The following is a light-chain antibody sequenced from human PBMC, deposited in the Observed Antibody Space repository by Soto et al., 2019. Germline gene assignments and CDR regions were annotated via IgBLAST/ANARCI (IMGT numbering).Light chain of an antibody. CDR2: EVS. CDR1: SSDVGSYNL. CDR3: QSYGDNNQV. V-gene: IGLV2-23*02. J-gene: IGLJ3*02. Sequence: QSALTQPASVSGSPGQSITVSCTGTSSDVGSYNLVSWYQHHPGKAPQLIIFEVSKRPSGASDRFSGSKSGNTASLTISGLQAEDEADYYCQSYGDNNQVFGGGTKLTVL.